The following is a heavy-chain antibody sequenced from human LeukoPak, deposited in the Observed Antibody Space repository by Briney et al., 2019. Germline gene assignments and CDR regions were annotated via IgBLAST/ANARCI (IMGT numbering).Heavy chain of an antibody. CDR3: ARGSPRGYYYGMDV. CDR2: IYSGGTT. V-gene: IGHV3-53*01. CDR1: GFTVSSNS. J-gene: IGHJ6*02. Sequence: GGSLRLSCAASGFTVSSNSMTCVRQAPGKGLEWVSVIYSGGTTYYADSVKGRFTISRDNSKNTLYLKMNSLRAEDTAVYYCARGSPRGYYYGMDVWGQGTTVTVSS. D-gene: IGHD3-10*01.